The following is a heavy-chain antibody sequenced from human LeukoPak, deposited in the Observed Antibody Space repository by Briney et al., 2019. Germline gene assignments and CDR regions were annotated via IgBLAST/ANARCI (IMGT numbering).Heavy chain of an antibody. CDR1: GGTFSSYA. CDR2: ISPYNSKT. Sequence: ASVKVSCKASGGTFSSYAITWVRQVPGQGLEWMGRISPYNSKTKYAENLQDRITMTTDTSSTTAYMDLRSLRSDDTAMYYCARQREVVFDFWGQGTLVTVSS. CDR3: ARQREVVFDF. D-gene: IGHD2-15*01. V-gene: IGHV1-18*01. J-gene: IGHJ4*02.